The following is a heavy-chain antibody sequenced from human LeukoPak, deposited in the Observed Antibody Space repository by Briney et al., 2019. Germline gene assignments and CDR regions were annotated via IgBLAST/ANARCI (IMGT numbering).Heavy chain of an antibody. D-gene: IGHD6-19*01. CDR3: ARGHMVAMAKIDY. J-gene: IGHJ4*02. CDR2: IIPIFGTT. V-gene: IGHV1-69*06. CDR1: GGTFSSYA. Sequence: SVKVSCKASGGTFSSYAISWVRQAPGQGLEWMGGIIPIFGTTNYAQKFQDRVTITADKSTSTAYMELSSLRSEDTAVYYCARGHMVAMAKIDYWGQGTLVSVSS.